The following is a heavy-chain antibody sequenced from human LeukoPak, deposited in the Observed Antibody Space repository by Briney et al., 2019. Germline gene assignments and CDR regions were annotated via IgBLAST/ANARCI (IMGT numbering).Heavy chain of an antibody. CDR3: ARSIAIFGVVTSSYYYNYKDV. CDR1: DGSSSTYS. D-gene: IGHD3-3*01. CDR2: ISHRGTT. J-gene: IGHJ6*03. V-gene: IGHV4-34*01. Sequence: SETLSLTCVVHDGSSSTYSWSWIRQPPGKGLEWIGEISHRGTTDYNPSLKSRVTVSKDTSNNQCSLSMTSVTAADTAVYYCARSIAIFGVVTSSYYYNYKDVWGKGTTVTVSS.